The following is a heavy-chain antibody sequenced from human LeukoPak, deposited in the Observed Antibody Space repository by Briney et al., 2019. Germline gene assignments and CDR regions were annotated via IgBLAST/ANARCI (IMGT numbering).Heavy chain of an antibody. J-gene: IGHJ4*02. CDR3: ARSPDILTGENFDY. CDR2: INPKSGGT. Sequence: ASVKVSCKASGYTFSGYYMHWVRQAPGQGLEWMGWINPKSGGTNEAQKFHDRVTMTRDTSIRTTYMEVSRLRSDDTAVYYCARSPDILTGENFDYWGQGTLVTVSS. D-gene: IGHD3-9*01. CDR1: GYTFSGYY. V-gene: IGHV1-2*02.